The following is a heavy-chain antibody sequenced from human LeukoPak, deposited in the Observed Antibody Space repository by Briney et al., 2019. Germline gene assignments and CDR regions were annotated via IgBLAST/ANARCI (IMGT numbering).Heavy chain of an antibody. D-gene: IGHD5-18*01. Sequence: ASVKVSCKASGYTFTSYDINWVRQATGQGLEWMGWMNPNSGNTDYAQKFQGRVTITRNTSISTAYMELSSLRSEDTAVYYCARSKAKVAFDIWGQGTMVTVSS. V-gene: IGHV1-8*03. CDR1: GYTFTSYD. J-gene: IGHJ3*02. CDR3: ARSKAKVAFDI. CDR2: MNPNSGNT.